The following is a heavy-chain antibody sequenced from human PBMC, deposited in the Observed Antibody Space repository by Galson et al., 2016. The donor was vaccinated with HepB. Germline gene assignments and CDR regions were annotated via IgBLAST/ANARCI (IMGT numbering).Heavy chain of an antibody. V-gene: IGHV3-9*01. Sequence: SLRLSCAFSGFTFDDYAFHWVRQVPGKGLEWVSGISWNSGRIGDEDSVKGRFTISRDNAKNSLYLQMNSLRAEDTALYYCAKAAVGTRAFDIWGQGTRVTVSS. CDR3: AKAAVGTRAFDI. J-gene: IGHJ3*02. CDR2: ISWNSGRI. CDR1: GFTFDDYA. D-gene: IGHD6-13*01.